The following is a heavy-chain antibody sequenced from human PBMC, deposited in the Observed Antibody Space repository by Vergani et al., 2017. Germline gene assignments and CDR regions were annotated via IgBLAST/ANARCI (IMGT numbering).Heavy chain of an antibody. J-gene: IGHJ4*02. D-gene: IGHD6-19*01. Sequence: QVQLVQSGAEVKKPGASVKVSCKASGYTFTSNGISWVRKAPGQGLEWMGWISGYNGNTNYAQKFQGRVTLTTDTSTNTAYMDLRSLRSDDTAVYYCARGTSGWLSDYWGQGTLVTVSS. CDR3: ARGTSGWLSDY. CDR2: ISGYNGNT. CDR1: GYTFTSNG. V-gene: IGHV1-18*04.